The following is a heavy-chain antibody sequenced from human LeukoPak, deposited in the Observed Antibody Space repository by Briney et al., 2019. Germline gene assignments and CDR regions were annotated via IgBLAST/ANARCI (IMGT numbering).Heavy chain of an antibody. Sequence: PGGSLRLSCAASGFTFSSYGMYWVRQTPGKGLEWVAVISFDGSNKYYADSVRGRFTVSRDNSKDTLYLQMNSLRAEDTAVYYCAKDEISAVGGLLAYCGQGILVTVSS. V-gene: IGHV3-30*18. D-gene: IGHD6-19*01. J-gene: IGHJ4*02. CDR3: AKDEISAVGGLLAY. CDR1: GFTFSSYG. CDR2: ISFDGSNK.